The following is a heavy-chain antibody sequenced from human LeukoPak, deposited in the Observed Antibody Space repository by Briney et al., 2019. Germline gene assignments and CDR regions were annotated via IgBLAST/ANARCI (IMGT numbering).Heavy chain of an antibody. CDR2: ISNNGGST. CDR3: VKDTYGMDV. CDR1: GFTFSSYA. V-gene: IGHV3-64D*06. Sequence: GGSLRLSCSASGFTFSSYAMHWVRQAPGKGLEYVSVISNNGGSTYYADSVKGRFTISRDNSKNTLYLQMSSLGDEDTAVYYCVKDTYGMDVWGQGTTVTVSS. J-gene: IGHJ6*02.